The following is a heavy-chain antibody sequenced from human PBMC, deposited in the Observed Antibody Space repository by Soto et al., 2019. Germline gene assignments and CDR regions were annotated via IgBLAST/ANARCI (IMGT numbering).Heavy chain of an antibody. V-gene: IGHV4-34*01. D-gene: IGHD5-18*01. CDR3: ARGLRGYSDHFAY. Sequence: QVQLQQWGAGLLKPSETLSLTCAVYGGSFSGSYCSWILQPAGKVLDWIGEINHSGITNYNPSLKSRVTLSVDTSKNQFSLKLCSVTAADTAVYDCARGLRGYSDHFAYWGQGTLVTVYS. J-gene: IGHJ4*02. CDR1: GGSFSGSY. CDR2: INHSGIT.